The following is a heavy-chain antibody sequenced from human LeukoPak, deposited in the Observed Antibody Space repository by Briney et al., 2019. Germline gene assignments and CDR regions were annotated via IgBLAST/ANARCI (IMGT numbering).Heavy chain of an antibody. CDR1: GGSISSGGYY. D-gene: IGHD6-13*01. CDR3: ARGGHSSSWYKTLNNWFDP. Sequence: SQTLSLTCTVSGGSISSGGYYWSWIRQHPGKGLEWIGYIYYSGSTYYNPSLKSRVTISVGTSKNQFSLKLSSVTAADTAVYYCARGGHSSSWYKTLNNWFDPWGQGTLVTVSS. J-gene: IGHJ5*02. V-gene: IGHV4-31*03. CDR2: IYYSGST.